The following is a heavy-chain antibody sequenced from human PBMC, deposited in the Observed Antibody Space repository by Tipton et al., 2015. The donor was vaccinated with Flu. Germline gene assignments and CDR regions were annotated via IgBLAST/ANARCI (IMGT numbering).Heavy chain of an antibody. Sequence: TLSLTCTVSGGSISNYNYYWGWIRQSPGKGLEWIGSIYYSGSTYYNPSLKSRVTISVDTSKNQFSLKLSSVTAADTAVYYCARGPGRYSSGWYCVDYWGQGTLVTVSS. CDR1: GGSISNYNYY. CDR2: IYYSGST. D-gene: IGHD6-19*01. CDR3: ARGPGRYSSGWYCVDY. J-gene: IGHJ4*02. V-gene: IGHV4-39*07.